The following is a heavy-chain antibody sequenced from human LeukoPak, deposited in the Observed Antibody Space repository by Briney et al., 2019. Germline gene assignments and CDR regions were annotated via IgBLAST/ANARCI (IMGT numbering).Heavy chain of an antibody. CDR1: GYTFTGYY. D-gene: IGHD2/OR15-2a*01. Sequence: GASVKVSCKASGYTFTGYYMHWVRHAPGHGLEWMGWINPNSGGTNYAQKFQGRVTMTRDTSISTAYMELSRLRSDDTAVYYCARELILGYFDYWGQGTLVTVSS. V-gene: IGHV1-2*02. J-gene: IGHJ4*02. CDR3: ARELILGYFDY. CDR2: INPNSGGT.